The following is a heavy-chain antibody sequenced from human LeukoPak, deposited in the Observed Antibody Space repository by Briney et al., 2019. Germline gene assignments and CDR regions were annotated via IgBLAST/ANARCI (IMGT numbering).Heavy chain of an antibody. CDR1: GFTFSSYW. D-gene: IGHD2-15*01. J-gene: IGHJ4*02. CDR2: ISGSGTST. Sequence: GGSLRLSCAASGFTFSSYWMSWVRQAPGKGLEWVSAISGSGTSTYFADSVRGRFTISRDNSKNTLYLQMNSLRAEDTAVYYCAKGYPTPIDYWGQGTLVTVSS. CDR3: AKGYPTPIDY. V-gene: IGHV3-23*01.